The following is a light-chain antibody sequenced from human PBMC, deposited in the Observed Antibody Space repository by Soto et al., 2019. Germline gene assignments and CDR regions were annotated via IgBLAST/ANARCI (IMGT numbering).Light chain of an antibody. V-gene: IGKV3-20*01. Sequence: EGVWTQSTGTLSFAPGERATLSCRASQSVTSSYLAWYQQRPGQSPRLLIYAAYSRATGTPDRFRGSGSGTDFTPTISRLEPEDFAVYYCQQYGTSPQTFGQGTKVDI. CDR1: QSVTSSY. J-gene: IGKJ1*01. CDR2: AAY. CDR3: QQYGTSPQT.